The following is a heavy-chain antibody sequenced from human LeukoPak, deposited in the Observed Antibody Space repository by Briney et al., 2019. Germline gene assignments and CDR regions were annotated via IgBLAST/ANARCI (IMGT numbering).Heavy chain of an antibody. V-gene: IGHV4-59*01. D-gene: IGHD6-13*01. CDR2: IYYSGST. CDR3: ARVSSSSYPSYYFDY. J-gene: IGHJ4*02. CDR1: GGSISSYY. Sequence: PSETLSLTCTVSGGSISSYYWSWTRQPPGKGLEWIGYIYYSGSTNYNPSLKSRVTISVDMSKNQFSLKLSSVTAADTAVYYCARVSSSSYPSYYFDYWGQGTLVTVSS.